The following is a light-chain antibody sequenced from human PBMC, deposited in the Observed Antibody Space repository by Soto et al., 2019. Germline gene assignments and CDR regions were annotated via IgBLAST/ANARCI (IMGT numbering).Light chain of an antibody. CDR2: DLS. CDR3: SSYTSSSTSVV. V-gene: IGLV2-14*01. CDR1: SSDVGGYNY. J-gene: IGLJ2*01. Sequence: QSALTQPASVSGSPGQSITISCTGTSSDVGGYNYVSWYQQHPGKAPKLMIYDLSNRPSGVSNRFSGSKSGNTASLTISGLQAEDEADYYCSSYTSSSTSVVFGGGTKLTVL.